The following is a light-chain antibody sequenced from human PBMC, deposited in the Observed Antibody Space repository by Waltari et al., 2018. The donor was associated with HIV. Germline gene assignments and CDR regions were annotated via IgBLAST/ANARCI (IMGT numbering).Light chain of an antibody. J-gene: IGKJ2*01. CDR3: MQSIQRLYT. CDR1: QSLLHSDGKTY. CDR2: EVN. V-gene: IGKV2D-29*01. Sequence: IVMTQTPLSLAVTPVQSASFSYRSSQSLLHSDGKTYLDGYLQKSGQPPQLLIYEVNNRFSGVPHRFSGSGSGTNLTLRISRVEADDAGTYYCMQSIQRLYTFGQG.